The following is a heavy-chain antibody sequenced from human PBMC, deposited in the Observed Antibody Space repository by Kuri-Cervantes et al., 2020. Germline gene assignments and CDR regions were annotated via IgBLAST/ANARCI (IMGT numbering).Heavy chain of an antibody. J-gene: IGHJ4*02. Sequence: SETLSLTCTVSGGSISSSSYYWGWIRQPPGKGLEWIGNIYYSGSTYYNPSLKSRVTISVDTSKNQFSLTLNSVTAADTAVYYCARDPYYGDYVKTFDYWGQGTLVTVSS. CDR2: IYYSGST. CDR1: GGSISSSSYY. V-gene: IGHV4-39*02. D-gene: IGHD4-17*01. CDR3: ARDPYYGDYVKTFDY.